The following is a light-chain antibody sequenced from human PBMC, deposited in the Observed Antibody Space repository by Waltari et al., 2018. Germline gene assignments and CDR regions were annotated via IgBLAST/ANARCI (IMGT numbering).Light chain of an antibody. CDR1: QSLLHSSGYNY. J-gene: IGKJ3*01. Sequence: DIMMSQSPLSLSVTPGESASISCRSSQSLLHSSGYNYLHWYLQKPGQSPRLLIYKVCHRASGVPDRFRGSGSGTYVTLRISRVEAEDVGVYYCMQALETVTFGPGTKVNIK. CDR3: MQALETVT. CDR2: KVC. V-gene: IGKV2-28*01.